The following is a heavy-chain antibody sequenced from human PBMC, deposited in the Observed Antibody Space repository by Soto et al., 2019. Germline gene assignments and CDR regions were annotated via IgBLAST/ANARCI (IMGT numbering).Heavy chain of an antibody. CDR3: ARGSYSSSWYELENYGMDV. CDR2: INPNSGGT. D-gene: IGHD6-13*01. Sequence: ASVKVSCKASGYTFTGYYMHWVRQAPGQGREWMGWINPNSGGTNYAQKFQGWVTMTRDTSISTAYMELSRLRSDDTAVYYCARGSYSSSWYELENYGMDVWGQGTTVTVSS. V-gene: IGHV1-2*04. CDR1: GYTFTGYY. J-gene: IGHJ6*02.